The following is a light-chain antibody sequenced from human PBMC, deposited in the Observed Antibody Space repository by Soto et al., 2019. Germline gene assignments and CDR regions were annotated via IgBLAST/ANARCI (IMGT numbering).Light chain of an antibody. CDR3: SSYTSSSTLFYV. J-gene: IGLJ1*01. CDR1: SSEVGGYNY. Sequence: QSVLTQPASVSGSPGQSITISCTGTSSEVGGYNYVSWYQQHPGNAPKLMIYDVSNRPSGVSNRSSGSKSGNTASLTISGLQAEDEADYYCSSYTSSSTLFYVFGTGTKVTVL. CDR2: DVS. V-gene: IGLV2-14*01.